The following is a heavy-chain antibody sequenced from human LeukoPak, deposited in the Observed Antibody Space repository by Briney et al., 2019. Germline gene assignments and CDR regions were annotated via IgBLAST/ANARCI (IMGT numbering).Heavy chain of an antibody. V-gene: IGHV3-74*01. CDR3: ARGKEPVAGSLSHFDY. CDR1: GFTFSSYW. CDR2: INSDGSST. Sequence: GGSLRLSCAASGFTFSSYWMHWVRQAPGKGLVWVSRINSDGSSTSYADSVKGRFTISRDNAKNTLYLQMNSLRAEDTAAYYCARGKEPVAGSLSHFDYWGQGTLVTVSS. J-gene: IGHJ4*02. D-gene: IGHD6-19*01.